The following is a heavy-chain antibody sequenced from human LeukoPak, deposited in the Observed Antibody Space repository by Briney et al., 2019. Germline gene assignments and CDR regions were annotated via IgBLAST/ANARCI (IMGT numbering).Heavy chain of an antibody. D-gene: IGHD3-22*01. V-gene: IGHV3-23*01. CDR3: ATGMENYDGSGYYSYFQH. CDR2: ISAGGSST. J-gene: IGHJ1*01. Sequence: GGSLRLSCAASGFTFSSYAMSWVRQAPGKGLEWVSTISAGGSSTYYAASVKGRFTISRDNSKNTLYLQMNILRAEDTAVYYCATGMENYDGSGYYSYFQHWGQGTLVTVSS. CDR1: GFTFSSYA.